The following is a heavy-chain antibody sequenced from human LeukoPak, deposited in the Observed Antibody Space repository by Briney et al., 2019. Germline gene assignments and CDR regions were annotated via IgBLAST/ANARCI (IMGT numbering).Heavy chain of an antibody. J-gene: IGHJ4*02. V-gene: IGHV3-23*01. Sequence: PGGSLRLSCAASGFTFSADAMNWVRQAPGKGLEWVSTINYNGGSTYYADSVEGRFTISRDNSRNTLYLQMNSLRGDDTAVYYCAKDVGKWESLHFFDYWGQGTLVTVSS. CDR1: GFTFSADA. CDR2: INYNGGST. D-gene: IGHD1-26*01. CDR3: AKDVGKWESLHFFDY.